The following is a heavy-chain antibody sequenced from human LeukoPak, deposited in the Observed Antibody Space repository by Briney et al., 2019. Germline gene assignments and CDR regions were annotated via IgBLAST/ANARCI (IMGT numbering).Heavy chain of an antibody. CDR1: GYTFTSYY. Sequence: GASVKVSCKASGYTFTSYYMHWVRQAAGQGVEWMGIINPSWCSTRYAQRFQGRVTMTRDTSTSTVYMELSSLRSEDTAVYYCARNLTYYYDSSGYYYDLGYWGQGTLVTVSS. CDR3: ARNLTYYYDSSGYYYDLGY. CDR2: INPSWCST. D-gene: IGHD3-22*01. V-gene: IGHV1-46*01. J-gene: IGHJ4*02.